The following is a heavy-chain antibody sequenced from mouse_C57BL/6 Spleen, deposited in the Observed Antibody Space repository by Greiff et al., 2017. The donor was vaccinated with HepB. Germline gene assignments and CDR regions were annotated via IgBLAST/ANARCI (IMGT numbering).Heavy chain of an antibody. D-gene: IGHD4-1*01. CDR2: ISSGSSTT. Sequence: EVKLMESGGGLVKPGGSLKLSCAASGFTFSDYGMHWVSQAPEKGLEWVAYISSGSSTTYYADTVKGRFTIARDKANNTLFLQMTSLRADDTAVCYCAWAELGLGFDYWGQGTTVTVSS. CDR3: AWAELGLGFDY. J-gene: IGHJ2*01. CDR1: GFTFSDYG. V-gene: IGHV5-17*01.